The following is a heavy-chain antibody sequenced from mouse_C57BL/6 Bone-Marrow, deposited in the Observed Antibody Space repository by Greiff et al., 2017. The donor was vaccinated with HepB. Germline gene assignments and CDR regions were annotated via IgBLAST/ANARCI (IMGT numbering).Heavy chain of an antibody. Sequence: EVQLVESGGDLVKPGGSLKLSCAASGFTFSSYGMSWVRQTPDKRLEWVATISSGGSYTYYPDSVKGRFTISRDNAKNTLYLQMSSLKSEDTAMYYCARHKPIYYDYDGYFDVWGTGTTVTVSS. CDR2: ISSGGSYT. V-gene: IGHV5-6*01. CDR3: ARHKPIYYDYDGYFDV. D-gene: IGHD2-4*01. J-gene: IGHJ1*03. CDR1: GFTFSSYG.